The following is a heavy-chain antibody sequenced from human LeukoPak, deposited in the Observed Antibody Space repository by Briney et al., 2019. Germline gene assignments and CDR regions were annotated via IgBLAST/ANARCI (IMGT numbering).Heavy chain of an antibody. CDR3: ARSGRGITMVRGVPKYYYYGMDV. Sequence: PGGSLRLSCAASGFTFSGCGMHWVRQAPGKGLVWVSRINSDGSSTSYADSVKGRFTISRDNAKNTLYLQMNSLRAEDTAVYYCARSGRGITMVRGVPKYYYYGMDVWGQGTTVTVSS. D-gene: IGHD3-10*01. CDR2: INSDGSST. J-gene: IGHJ6*02. V-gene: IGHV3-74*01. CDR1: GFTFSGCG.